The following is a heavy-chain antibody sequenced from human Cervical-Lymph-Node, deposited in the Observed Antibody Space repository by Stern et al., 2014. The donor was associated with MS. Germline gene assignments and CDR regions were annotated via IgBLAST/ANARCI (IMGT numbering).Heavy chain of an antibody. Sequence: EVQLVESGAEVKKPGGSLKISCKGSGYSFTNYWIGWVRQMPGKGLEWMGRIYPGGSDTRYSPSFQGTVTISTDQSNRTASLHWSSLKASDTAMYYCARHCAKREQCAFDYWGQGTLVTVSS. CDR1: GYSFTNYW. D-gene: IGHD6-19*01. J-gene: IGHJ4*02. V-gene: IGHV5-51*01. CDR3: ARHCAKREQCAFDY. CDR2: IYPGGSDT.